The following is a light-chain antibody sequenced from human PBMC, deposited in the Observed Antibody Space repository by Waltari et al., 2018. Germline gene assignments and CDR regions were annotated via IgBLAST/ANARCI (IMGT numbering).Light chain of an antibody. CDR1: SSDLGAYNY. J-gene: IGLJ3*02. CDR2: EVS. Sequence: QSALTQPPSASGSPGQSVTISCTGTSSDLGAYNYVSWYQQSPGKAPKLMISEVSVRPSGVPDRFSGSKSGNTASLTVSGLQAEDEADYYCSSYAGDYNVVFGGGTKLTVL. V-gene: IGLV2-8*01. CDR3: SSYAGDYNVV.